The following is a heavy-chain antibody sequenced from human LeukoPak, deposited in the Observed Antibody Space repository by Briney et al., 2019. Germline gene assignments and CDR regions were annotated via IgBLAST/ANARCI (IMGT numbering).Heavy chain of an antibody. CDR1: GGTFSSYT. CDR2: IIPIFGIA. J-gene: IGHJ5*02. D-gene: IGHD6-19*01. V-gene: IGHV1-69*10. Sequence: VKVSCKASGGTFSSYTISWVRQAPGQGLEWMGRIIPIFGIANYAQKFQGRVTITADKSTSTAYMELNSLRSEDTAVYYCAREMAPAVADENWFDPWGQGTLVTVSS. CDR3: AREMAPAVADENWFDP.